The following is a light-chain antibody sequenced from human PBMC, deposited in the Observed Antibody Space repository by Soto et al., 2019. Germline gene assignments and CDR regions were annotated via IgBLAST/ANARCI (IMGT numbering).Light chain of an antibody. J-gene: IGKJ1*01. Sequence: DIQMTQFPSSLSASVGDRVTITCRASQSISNYLIWYQQKPGKAPKLLIYSASSLETGVPSRFSGSGSGTDFTLTISSLQPDDFATYYCQHYNSYSEAFGQGTKVDIK. CDR2: SAS. CDR1: QSISNY. CDR3: QHYNSYSEA. V-gene: IGKV1-39*01.